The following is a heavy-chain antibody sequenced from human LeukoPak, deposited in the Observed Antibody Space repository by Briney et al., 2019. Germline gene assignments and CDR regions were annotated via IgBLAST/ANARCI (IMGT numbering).Heavy chain of an antibody. CDR2: ISAYNGNT. D-gene: IGHD5-18*01. Sequence: ASVKVSCKASGYTFTSYGISWVREAPGQGLEWMGWISAYNGNTNYAQKLQGRVTMTTDTSTSTAYMELRSLRSDDTAVYYCARERSYSYDRKGSVDYWGQGTLVTVSS. V-gene: IGHV1-18*01. CDR1: GYTFTSYG. CDR3: ARERSYSYDRKGSVDY. J-gene: IGHJ4*02.